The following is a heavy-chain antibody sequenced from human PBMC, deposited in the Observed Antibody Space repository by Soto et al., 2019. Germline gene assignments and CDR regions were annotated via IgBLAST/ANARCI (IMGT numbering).Heavy chain of an antibody. J-gene: IGHJ4*02. CDR1: GGSISSYY. CDR2: IYYSGST. D-gene: IGHD6-13*01. Sequence: SETLSLTCTVSGGSISSYYWSWIRQPPGKGLEWIGYIYYSGSTNYNPSLKSRVAISVDTSKNQFSLKLSSVTAADTAVYYCARGGHSSSWSFDYWGQGTLVTVSS. CDR3: ARGGHSSSWSFDY. V-gene: IGHV4-59*01.